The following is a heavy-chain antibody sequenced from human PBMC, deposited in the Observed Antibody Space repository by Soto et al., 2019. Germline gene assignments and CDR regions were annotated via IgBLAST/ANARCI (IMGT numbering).Heavy chain of an antibody. D-gene: IGHD3-22*01. J-gene: IGHJ5*02. CDR2: IWYDGSNK. V-gene: IGHV3-33*01. CDR1: GFTFSSYG. CDR3: AGDLRMVVGRFYP. Sequence: QVQLVESGGGVVQPGRSLRLSCAASGFTFSSYGMHWVRQAPGKGLEWVAVIWYDGSNKYYADSVKGRFTISRDNSKKTLYLQMNSLSADDTAVYYCAGDLRMVVGRFYPWGQGTLVTVSA.